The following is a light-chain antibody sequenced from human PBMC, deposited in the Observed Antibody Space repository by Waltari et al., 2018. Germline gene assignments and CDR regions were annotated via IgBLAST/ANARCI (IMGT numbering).Light chain of an antibody. V-gene: IGKV1-27*01. CDR3: QKYNSVPWT. CDR2: SAS. J-gene: IGKJ1*01. CDR1: QDIKNY. Sequence: DIQMTQSPSSLSASVGDRVTITCRTSQDIKNYLAWYQHKPGTVPKLLIFSASILESGVPSRFSGSGSGTDFTLTISSLQPEDVATYYCQKYNSVPWTFGQGTEVEIK.